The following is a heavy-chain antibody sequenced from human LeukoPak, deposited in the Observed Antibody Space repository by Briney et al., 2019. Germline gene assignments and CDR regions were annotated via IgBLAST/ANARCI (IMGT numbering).Heavy chain of an antibody. J-gene: IGHJ4*02. CDR2: ISSSGSTI. V-gene: IGHV3-48*03. D-gene: IGHD3-22*01. CDR3: ARVTGYSYYFDY. CDR1: GFTFSSYE. Sequence: GGSLRLSCAASGFTFSSYEMNWVRQAPGKGLEWVSYISSSGSTIYYADSVKGRFTISRDNAKNSLYLQMNSLRAEDTAVYYCARVTGYSYYFDYWGQGTLVTVSS.